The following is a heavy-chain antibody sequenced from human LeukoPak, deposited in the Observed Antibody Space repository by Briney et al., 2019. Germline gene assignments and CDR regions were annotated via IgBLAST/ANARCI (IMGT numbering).Heavy chain of an antibody. D-gene: IGHD4-17*01. CDR3: ARDNLPNEIYGDYLPFDY. CDR2: IWYDGSNK. V-gene: IGHV3-33*01. CDR1: GFTFGSYG. Sequence: GGSLRLSCAASGFTFGSYGMHWVRQAPGKGLEWVAVIWYDGSNKYYADSVKGRFTISRDNSKNTLYLQMNSLRAEDTAVYYCARDNLPNEIYGDYLPFDYWGQGTLVTVSS. J-gene: IGHJ4*02.